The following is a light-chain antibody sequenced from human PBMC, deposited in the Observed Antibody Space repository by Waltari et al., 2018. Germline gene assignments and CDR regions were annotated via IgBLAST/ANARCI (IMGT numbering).Light chain of an antibody. J-gene: IGLJ2*01. V-gene: IGLV1-44*01. CDR1: FSNIGNNA. CDR2: KNN. Sequence: QSVLTQPPSASGTPGQKVTISCSGTFSNIGNNAVNWYQQVPGMAPKLLIYKNNSQLPGVPDRFCGAKFGTSASLAISGLQSGDEAVYYCAAWDDSLDAYVVFGGGTKVTVL. CDR3: AAWDDSLDAYVV.